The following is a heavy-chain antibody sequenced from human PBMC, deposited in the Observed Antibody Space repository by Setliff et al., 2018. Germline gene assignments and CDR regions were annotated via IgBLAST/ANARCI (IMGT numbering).Heavy chain of an antibody. Sequence: SSETLSLTCAVYGGSFSGYYWNWIRQAPGKGLEWIGEINHRGTTSYTPSLKGRVTISVDTSKNLFSLKLSSVTAADTAVYFCARGPRFDYESPTYRRRFDPWGQGTEVTVSS. CDR3: ARGPRFDYESPTYRRRFDP. V-gene: IGHV4-34*01. D-gene: IGHD3-22*01. CDR1: GGSFSGYY. J-gene: IGHJ5*02. CDR2: INHRGTT.